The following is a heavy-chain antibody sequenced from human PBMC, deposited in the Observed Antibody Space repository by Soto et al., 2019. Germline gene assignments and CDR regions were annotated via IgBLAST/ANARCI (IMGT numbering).Heavy chain of an antibody. V-gene: IGHV1-18*01. D-gene: IGHD2-21*02. CDR3: AKDTRYCGGDCYAYYYYYGMDV. CDR2: ISAYNGNT. J-gene: IGHJ6*02. Sequence: ASVKVSCKASGYTFTSYGISWVRQAPGQGLEWMGWISAYNGNTNYAQKLQGRVTMTTDTSTSTAYMELRSLRSDDTAVYYCAKDTRYCGGDCYAYYYYYGMDVWGQGTTVTVSS. CDR1: GYTFTSYG.